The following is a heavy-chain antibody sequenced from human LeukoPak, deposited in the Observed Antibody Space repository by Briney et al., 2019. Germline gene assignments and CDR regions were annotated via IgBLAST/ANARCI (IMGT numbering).Heavy chain of an antibody. Sequence: ASVKVSCKASGYTFTGYYLHRVRQAPGQGLEWMAWINPDSGDTNYAQKSEGWVTVTRDTSISTAFMDLSSVKSDDTAVYYCARGDPSWELIEKGALDIWGQGTMVTVSS. CDR2: INPDSGDT. CDR1: GYTFTGYY. J-gene: IGHJ3*02. V-gene: IGHV1-2*04. CDR3: ARGDPSWELIEKGALDI. D-gene: IGHD1-26*01.